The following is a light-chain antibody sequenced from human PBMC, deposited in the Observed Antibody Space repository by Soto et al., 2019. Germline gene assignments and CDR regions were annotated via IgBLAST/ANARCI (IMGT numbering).Light chain of an antibody. CDR1: SSDVGAYNY. J-gene: IGLJ2*01. CDR3: GSYTTSGSVV. V-gene: IGLV2-14*03. CDR2: DVN. Sequence: QSALPQPASVSGSPEQSIAIACIGTSSDVGAYNYVSWYQQHPGKAPKLVIYDVNNRPSGVSNRFSGAKSVNTASLTIPGLQAEDVADYYCGSYTTSGSVVFGGGTQLTVL.